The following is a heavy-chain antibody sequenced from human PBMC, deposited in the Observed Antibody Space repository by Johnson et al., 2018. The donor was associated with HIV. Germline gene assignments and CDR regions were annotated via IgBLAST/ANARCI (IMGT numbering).Heavy chain of an antibody. CDR3: ARDKSIAARLGAFDI. V-gene: IGHV3-30*04. CDR2: ISYDGSNK. Sequence: QVQLVESGGGVVQPGRSLRLSCAASGFTFGSHSMYWVRQAPGKGLEWVAVISYDGSNKYYADSVKGRFTISRDNSKNTLYLQMNSLRAEDTAVYYCARDKSIAARLGAFDIWGQGTMVTVSS. D-gene: IGHD6-6*01. J-gene: IGHJ3*02. CDR1: GFTFGSHS.